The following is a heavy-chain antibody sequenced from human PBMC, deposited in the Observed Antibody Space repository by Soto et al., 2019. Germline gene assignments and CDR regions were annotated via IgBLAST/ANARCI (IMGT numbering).Heavy chain of an antibody. D-gene: IGHD4-17*01. CDR1: GGSISSYY. CDR3: ARVTTYRNYYYYGMDV. V-gene: IGHV4-59*01. J-gene: IGHJ6*02. Sequence: PSETLSLTCTVSGGSISSYYWSWIRQPPGKGLEWIGYIYYSGSTNYNPSLKSRVTISVDTSKNQFSLKLSSVTAADTAVYYCARVTTYRNYYYYGMDVWGQGTTVTVS. CDR2: IYYSGST.